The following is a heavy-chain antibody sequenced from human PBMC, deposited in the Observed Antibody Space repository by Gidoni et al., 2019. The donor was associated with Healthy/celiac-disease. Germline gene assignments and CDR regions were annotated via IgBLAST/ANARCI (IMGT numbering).Heavy chain of an antibody. V-gene: IGHV3-30*03. CDR3: RVVVAATSLDY. J-gene: IGHJ4*02. Sequence: QVPLVESGGGVVQPGRSLRLSCADSGFTFSSYGMHWVRQAPGKGLEWVAVISNDGSNKYYADSVKGRFTISRDNSKNTLYLQMNSLRAEDTAVYYCRVVVAATSLDYWGQGTLVTVSS. CDR1: GFTFSSYG. D-gene: IGHD2-15*01. CDR2: ISNDGSNK.